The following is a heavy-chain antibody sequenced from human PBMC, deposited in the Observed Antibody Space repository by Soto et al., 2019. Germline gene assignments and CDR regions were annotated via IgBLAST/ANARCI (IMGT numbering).Heavy chain of an antibody. CDR1: GFTFSSYD. D-gene: IGHD6-19*01. J-gene: IGHJ6*03. CDR3: ARGAVGYYYMDV. V-gene: IGHV3-13*01. CDR2: IGTAGDT. Sequence: GGSLRLSCAASGFTFSSYDMHWVRQATGKGLEWVSAIGTAGDTYYPGSVKGRFTISRENAKNSLYLQMNSLRAGDTAVYYCARGAVGYYYMDVWGKGTTVTV.